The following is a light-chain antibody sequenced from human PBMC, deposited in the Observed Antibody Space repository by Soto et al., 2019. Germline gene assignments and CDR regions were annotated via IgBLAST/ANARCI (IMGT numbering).Light chain of an antibody. CDR3: HQYGISPPVT. V-gene: IGKV3-20*01. J-gene: IGKJ5*01. Sequence: EIVLTQSPGTLSLSPGERATLSCRASQSVSSSYLAWYQHKPGQAPRLLIYGASSRATGTPDRFSGSGSGADFTLTISRLEPEDFAVYYCHQYGISPPVTFGQGTRLEIK. CDR1: QSVSSSY. CDR2: GAS.